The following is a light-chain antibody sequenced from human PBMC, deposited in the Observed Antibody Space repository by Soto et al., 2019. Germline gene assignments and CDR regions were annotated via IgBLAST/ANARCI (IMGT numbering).Light chain of an antibody. V-gene: IGKV1-8*01. J-gene: IGKJ5*01. Sequence: AIRMTQSPSSFSASTGDRVTITCRARQGISSYLAWYQQTSRKAPKLLIYAASTLQCGVPSRHSGRRSGTDFSLTVRCPLSKDCATSCCHQYYNYPPPTFGQGTRLEIK. CDR3: HQYYNYPPPT. CDR1: QGISSY. CDR2: AAS.